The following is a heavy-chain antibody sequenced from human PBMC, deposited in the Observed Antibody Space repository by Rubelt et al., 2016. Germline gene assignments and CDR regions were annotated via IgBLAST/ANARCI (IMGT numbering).Heavy chain of an antibody. CDR3: ARGYKQAIDY. Sequence: QVQLQQSGPGLVKPSQTLSVTCAISGDSVSSNSAAWNWIRQSPSRGLEWLGRTSFRSKWFTDYAVSVRGRITINPDTSKNQFSLQLNSVTPDDTAVYYCARGYKQAIDYWGQGTLVTVSS. CDR1: GDSVSSNSAA. CDR2: TSFRSKWFT. D-gene: IGHD5-24*01. J-gene: IGHJ4*02. V-gene: IGHV6-1*01.